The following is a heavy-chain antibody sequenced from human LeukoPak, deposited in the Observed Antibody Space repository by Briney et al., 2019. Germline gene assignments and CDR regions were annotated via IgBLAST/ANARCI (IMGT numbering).Heavy chain of an antibody. D-gene: IGHD5-12*01. Sequence: GGSLRFSCAASGFTFSSYAMSWVRQAPGKGVEWVSAISGSGGSTYYADSEKGRFTISRDNSKNTLYLQMNSLRAEDTAVSYCAYDHNPYSGYDPAYYYYGMDVWGQGTTVTVSS. CDR2: ISGSGGST. V-gene: IGHV3-23*01. J-gene: IGHJ6*02. CDR3: AYDHNPYSGYDPAYYYYGMDV. CDR1: GFTFSSYA.